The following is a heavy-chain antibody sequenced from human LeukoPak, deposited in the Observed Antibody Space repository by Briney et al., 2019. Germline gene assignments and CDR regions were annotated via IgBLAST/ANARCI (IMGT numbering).Heavy chain of an antibody. D-gene: IGHD3-22*01. J-gene: IGHJ4*02. CDR1: GFTFSSYS. CDR3: ARPLFTCYYDSSGYFFDY. Sequence: GGSLRLSCAASGFTFSSYSMNWVRQAPGKGLEWVSSISSSSSYIYYADSVKGRFTISRDNSKNTLYLQMNSLRAEDTAVYYCARPLFTCYYDSSGYFFDYWGQGTLVTVSS. CDR2: ISSSSSYI. V-gene: IGHV3-21*01.